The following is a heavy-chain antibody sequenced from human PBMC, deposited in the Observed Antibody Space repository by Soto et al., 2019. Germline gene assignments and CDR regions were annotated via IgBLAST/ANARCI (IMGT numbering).Heavy chain of an antibody. V-gene: IGHV1-2*02. Sequence: SGAAVKKPGASVKVSCKASGYTFTGYYMHWVRQAPGQGLEWMGWMSPKSGGTSIAQKFEGRVTMTRDTSISTAYMEVSRLRSDDTAVYYCARDLDGDDYFDYWGQGTLVTVSS. CDR3: ARDLDGDDYFDY. J-gene: IGHJ4*02. CDR2: MSPKSGGT. CDR1: GYTFTGYY. D-gene: IGHD3-3*01.